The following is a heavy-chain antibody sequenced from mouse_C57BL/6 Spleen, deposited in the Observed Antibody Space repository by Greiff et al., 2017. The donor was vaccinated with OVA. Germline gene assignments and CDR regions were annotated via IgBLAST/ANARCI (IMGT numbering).Heavy chain of an antibody. J-gene: IGHJ2*01. D-gene: IGHD1-1*01. CDR3: ARGDYYGSSPFDY. CDR2: TYPGSGST. CDR1: GYTFTSYW. V-gene: IGHV1-55*01. Sequence: QVQLQQPGAELVKPGASVKMSCKASGYTFTSYWITWVKQRPGQGLEWIGDTYPGSGSTNYNEKFKSKATLTVDTSSSTAYMQLSSLTSADSAVYYCARGDYYGSSPFDYWGQGTTLTVSS.